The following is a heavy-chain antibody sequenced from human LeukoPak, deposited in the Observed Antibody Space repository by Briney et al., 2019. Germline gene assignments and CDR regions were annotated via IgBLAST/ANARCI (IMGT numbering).Heavy chain of an antibody. Sequence: GASVKVSCKASGYTFTGYYMHWVRQAPGQGLEWMGWINPNSGGTNYAQEFQGRVTMTRDTSISTAYMELRRLRSDDTAVYYCARDSGERGSGSYLIAYWGQGTLVTVSS. CDR1: GYTFTGYY. V-gene: IGHV1-2*02. CDR2: INPNSGGT. CDR3: ARDSGERGSGSYLIAY. D-gene: IGHD3-10*01. J-gene: IGHJ4*02.